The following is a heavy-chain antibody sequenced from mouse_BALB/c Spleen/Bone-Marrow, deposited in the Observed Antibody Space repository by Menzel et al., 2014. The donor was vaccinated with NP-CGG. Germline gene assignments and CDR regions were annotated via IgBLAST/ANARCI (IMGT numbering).Heavy chain of an antibody. CDR2: IISGSNTI. D-gene: IGHD2-14*01. V-gene: IGHV5-17*02. CDR1: GFTFSSFG. CDR3: ARAKYDVGWFAY. J-gene: IGHJ3*01. Sequence: EVQLMESGGGLVQPGGSRKLSCAASGFTFSSFGMHWVRQAPEKGLEWVAYIISGSNTIYYADTVKGRFTISKDNPKTTLFLQMTSLRSEDTAMYYCARAKYDVGWFAYWGQGTPVTVSS.